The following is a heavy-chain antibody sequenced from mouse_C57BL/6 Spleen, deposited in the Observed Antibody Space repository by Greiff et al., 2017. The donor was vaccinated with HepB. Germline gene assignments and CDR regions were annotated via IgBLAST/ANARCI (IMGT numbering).Heavy chain of an antibody. Sequence: VQLQQSGPVLVKPGASVKMSCKASGYTFTDYYMNWVKQSHGKSLEWIGVINPYNGGTSYNQKFKGKATLTVDKSSSTAYMELNSLTSEDSAVYYCARRAVDAGFAYWGQGTLVTVSA. V-gene: IGHV1-19*01. J-gene: IGHJ3*01. CDR1: GYTFTDYY. D-gene: IGHD2-3*01. CDR3: ARRAVDAGFAY. CDR2: INPYNGGT.